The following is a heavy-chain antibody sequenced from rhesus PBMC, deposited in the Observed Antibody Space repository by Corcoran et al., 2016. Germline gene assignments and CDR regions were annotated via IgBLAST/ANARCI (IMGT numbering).Heavy chain of an antibody. J-gene: IGHJ4*01. D-gene: IGHD3-16*01. CDR1: GFSISTSGMG. CDR2: IYWDDDK. CDR3: ARRRPNTYYSGSYYLDY. V-gene: IGHV2-174*01. Sequence: QVTLKESGPALVKPTQTLTLTCTFSGFSISTSGMGVGWIRQPPGKALEWLALIYWDDDKYYSTSLQSRLTISKDTSKNQVVLTMTNMDPVDTATYYCARRRPNTYYSGSYYLDYWGQGVLVTVSS.